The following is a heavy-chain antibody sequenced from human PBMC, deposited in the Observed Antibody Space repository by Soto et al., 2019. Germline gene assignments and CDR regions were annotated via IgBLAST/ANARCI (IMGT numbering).Heavy chain of an antibody. CDR1: GFTFSTSG. CDR3: ARVSGWSLDY. CDR2: IWYDGSNK. Sequence: SLRLSCAASGFTFSTSGMHWVRQAPGKGLEWVAIIWYDGSNKYYADSVKGRFTISRDNSKNTLSLQMNSLRAEDTAVYYCARVSGWSLDYWGQGTLVTVSS. D-gene: IGHD6-19*01. V-gene: IGHV3-33*01. J-gene: IGHJ4*02.